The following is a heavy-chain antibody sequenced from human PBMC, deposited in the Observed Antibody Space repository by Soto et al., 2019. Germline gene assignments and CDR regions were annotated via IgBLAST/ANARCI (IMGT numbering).Heavy chain of an antibody. CDR3: ARDRLGYCSSTSCYREELSSYGMDV. CDR1: GGTFTSYA. J-gene: IGHJ6*04. Sequence: ASVKVSCKASGGTFTSYAMHWVRQAPGQRLEWMGWINAGNGNTKYSQKFQGRVTITRDTSASTAYMELSSLRSEDTAVYYCARDRLGYCSSTSCYREELSSYGMDVRGKGTTVTVSS. V-gene: IGHV1-3*01. D-gene: IGHD2-2*02. CDR2: INAGNGNT.